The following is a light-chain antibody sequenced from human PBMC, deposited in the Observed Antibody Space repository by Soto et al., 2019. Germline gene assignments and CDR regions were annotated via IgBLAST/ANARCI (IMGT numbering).Light chain of an antibody. CDR2: GAS. Sequence: EIVLTQSPGTLSLSPGERATLSCRASQSVGSTYLAWYQHKPGQAPRLLIYGASSRATGIPDRFSGSGSGTDFTLTISRLGPEDFAVYYCQQYGSSPRITFGQGTRLEIK. V-gene: IGKV3-20*01. CDR1: QSVGSTY. CDR3: QQYGSSPRIT. J-gene: IGKJ5*01.